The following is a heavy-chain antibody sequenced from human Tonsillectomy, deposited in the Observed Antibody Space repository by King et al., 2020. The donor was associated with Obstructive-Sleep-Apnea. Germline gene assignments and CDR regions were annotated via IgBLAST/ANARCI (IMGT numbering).Heavy chain of an antibody. V-gene: IGHV3-49*03. Sequence: VQLVESGGGLVQPGRSLRLSCTASGFTFGDYAMSWFRQAPGKGLEWVGFIRSKAYGGTTEYAASVKVRFTISRDDSKSIAYLQMNSLKTEDTAVYYCTRGVSFYDFWSGYNYWGQGTLVTVSS. CDR2: IRSKAYGGTT. CDR1: GFTFGDYA. J-gene: IGHJ4*02. D-gene: IGHD3-3*01. CDR3: TRGVSFYDFWSGYNY.